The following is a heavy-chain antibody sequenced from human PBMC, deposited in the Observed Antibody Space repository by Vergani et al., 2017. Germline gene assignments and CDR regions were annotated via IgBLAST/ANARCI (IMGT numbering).Heavy chain of an antibody. CDR1: GSTFRSYA. CDR3: TKGSRGDTGYFFDY. V-gene: IGHV3-48*01. D-gene: IGHD5-18*01. Sequence: EEKLVATGGGLVQPGGSLRLSCAASGSTFRSYAMNWVRQAPGKGLEWVSYISRCSSTIYYAHSVKGRFTISRDNAKNSLHLQMNSLRAYDTAVYYCTKGSRGDTGYFFDYLGQGTLATVSS. CDR2: ISRCSSTI. J-gene: IGHJ4*02.